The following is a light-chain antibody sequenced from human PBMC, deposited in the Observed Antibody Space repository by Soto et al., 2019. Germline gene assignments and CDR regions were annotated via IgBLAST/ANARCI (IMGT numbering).Light chain of an antibody. CDR2: GAS. CDR3: HQYGSSPRT. Sequence: ALTQSPGTLSSSPGERATLSCRASQSVSSNYLAWYQQKPGQAPRLLIYGASSRATGIPDRFSGSGSGTDFALTIDRLESEDFAVYSCHQYGSSPRTFGQGTKVDIK. V-gene: IGKV3-20*01. J-gene: IGKJ1*01. CDR1: QSVSSNY.